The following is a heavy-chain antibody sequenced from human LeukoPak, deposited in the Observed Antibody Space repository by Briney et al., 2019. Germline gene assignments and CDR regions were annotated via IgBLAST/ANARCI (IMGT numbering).Heavy chain of an antibody. CDR2: ISGSGGST. D-gene: IGHD5-12*01. CDR3: ATPAVSGYEEPYYFDY. V-gene: IGHV3-23*01. Sequence: GGSLRLSCAASGFTFSSYAMSWVRQAPGKGLEWVSAISGSGGSTYYADSVKGRFTISRDNSKNTLYLQMNSLRAEDTAVYYCATPAVSGYEEPYYFDYWGQRTLVTVSS. CDR1: GFTFSSYA. J-gene: IGHJ4*02.